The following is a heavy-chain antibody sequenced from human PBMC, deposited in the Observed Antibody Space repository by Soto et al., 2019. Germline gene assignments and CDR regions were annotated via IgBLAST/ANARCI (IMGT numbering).Heavy chain of an antibody. D-gene: IGHD3-22*01. CDR3: ASEREYYYDSSGYYY. Sequence: GGSLRLSCAASGFTFSDHYMDWVRQALGKGLEWVGRTRNKANSYTTEYAASVKGRFTISRDDSKNSLYLQMNSLKTEDTAVYYCASEREYYYDSSGYYYWGQGTLVTVSS. CDR1: GFTFSDHY. J-gene: IGHJ4*02. CDR2: TRNKANSYTT. V-gene: IGHV3-72*01.